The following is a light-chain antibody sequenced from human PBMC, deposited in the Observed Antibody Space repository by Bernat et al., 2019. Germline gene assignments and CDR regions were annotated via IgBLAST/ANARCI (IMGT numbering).Light chain of an antibody. CDR2: RDD. CDR3: QVWDTRTPS. V-gene: IGLV3-9*01. CDR1: NIGRKI. J-gene: IGLJ2*01. Sequence: SYDLTQPLSVSVAPGQTANIVCEGYNIGRKIVHWYQQRPGQAPVLVIYRDDRRPSGIPERFSASNSGNTATLTIAAAQVGDEAKYYCQVWDTRTPSFGEGTKLTVL.